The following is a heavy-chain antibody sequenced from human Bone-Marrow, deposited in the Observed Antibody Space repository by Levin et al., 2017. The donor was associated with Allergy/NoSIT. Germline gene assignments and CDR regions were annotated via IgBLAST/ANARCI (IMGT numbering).Heavy chain of an antibody. CDR3: TRTFRPAGKTYGLDV. D-gene: IGHD2-15*01. CDR2: TRNKANGDTT. V-gene: IGHV3-72*01. J-gene: IGHJ6*02. Sequence: PGGSLRLSCAASGFTVSDYYMEWVRQAPGKGLEWVGRTRNKANGDTTEYAASVKGRFIIFRDDSKNSLYLQMNRLTIEDTAVYHCTRTFRPAGKTYGLDVWGQGTTVIVSS. CDR1: GFTVSDYY.